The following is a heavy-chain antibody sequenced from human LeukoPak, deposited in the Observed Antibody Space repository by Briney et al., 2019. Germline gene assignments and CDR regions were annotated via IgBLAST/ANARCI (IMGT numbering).Heavy chain of an antibody. D-gene: IGHD2-2*01. CDR3: SRDAPAAPYYYYYYYMDV. J-gene: IGHJ6*03. CDR2: ISSSGSTI. Sequence: PGGSLRLSCAASGFTFSDYYMSWIRQAPGKGLEWVSYISSSGSTIYYADSVKGRFIISRDNAKNSLYLQMNSMRAEDKAVYYCSRDAPAAPYYYYYYYMDVWGKGTTVTVSS. CDR1: GFTFSDYY. V-gene: IGHV3-11*01.